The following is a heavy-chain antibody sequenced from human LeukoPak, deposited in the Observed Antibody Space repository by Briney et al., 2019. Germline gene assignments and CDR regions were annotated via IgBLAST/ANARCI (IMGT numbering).Heavy chain of an antibody. CDR3: AKDIQLSA. Sequence: GGSLRLSCAASGFNFNDAAMTWVRQAPGKGLEWVSLIASSGRNTYYTDSVRGRFTISRDNSKNTLSLQMNSLRVEDTAMYYCAKDIQLSAWGLGTRVTVSS. CDR1: GFNFNDAA. CDR2: IASSGRNT. D-gene: IGHD5-24*01. J-gene: IGHJ3*01. V-gene: IGHV3-23*01.